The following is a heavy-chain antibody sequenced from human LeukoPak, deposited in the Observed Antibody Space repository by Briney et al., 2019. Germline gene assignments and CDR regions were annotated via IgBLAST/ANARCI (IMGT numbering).Heavy chain of an antibody. CDR1: EFTFSTYA. V-gene: IGHV3-23*01. CDR2: IGGSGGDT. Sequence: GGSLRLSCAASEFTFSTYAMNWVRQAPGKGLEWVSSIGGSGGDTYYADSVEGRFIISRDNSKSTLYLQMNSLRAEDTAVYYCAKDPGSTVTLYWGQGTLVTVSS. D-gene: IGHD4-17*01. CDR3: AKDPGSTVTLY. J-gene: IGHJ4*02.